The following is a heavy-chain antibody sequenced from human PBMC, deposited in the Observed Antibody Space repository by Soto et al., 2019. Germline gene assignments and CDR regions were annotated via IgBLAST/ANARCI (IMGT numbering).Heavy chain of an antibody. V-gene: IGHV1-69*01. CDR1: GRTFSSSA. Sequence: SSVKTSCEAPGRTFSSSAISWVLQAPGQGLEWMGGIIPIFGTANYAQKFQGRVTITADESTSTAYMELSSLRSEDTAVYYCARRLLRITMVLGVEPYYYYVRDVSGQGTTVTLYS. CDR2: IIPIFGTA. J-gene: IGHJ6*02. CDR3: ARRLLRITMVLGVEPYYYYVRDV. D-gene: IGHD3-10*01.